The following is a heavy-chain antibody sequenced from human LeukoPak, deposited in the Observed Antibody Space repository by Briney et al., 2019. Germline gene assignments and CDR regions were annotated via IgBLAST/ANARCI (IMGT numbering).Heavy chain of an antibody. CDR1: GYSFTSYW. J-gene: IGHJ5*02. V-gene: IGHV5-51*01. CDR2: IYPGDSDT. D-gene: IGHD3-3*01. CDR3: ARSGRTILNWFDP. Sequence: GESLKISWKGSGYSFTSYWIGWVRQMPGKGLEWMGIIYPGDSDTRYSPSFQGQVTISADKSISTAYLQWSSLKASDTAMYYCARSGRTILNWFDPWGQGTLVTVSS.